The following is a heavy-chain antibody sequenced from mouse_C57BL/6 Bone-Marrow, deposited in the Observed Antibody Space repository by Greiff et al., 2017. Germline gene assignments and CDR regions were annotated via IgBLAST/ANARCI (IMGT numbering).Heavy chain of an antibody. CDR3: TGMVTTKTWFAY. D-gene: IGHD2-2*01. CDR2: IFPGTSDT. J-gene: IGHJ3*01. V-gene: IGHV1-5*01. Sequence: GPVLARPGAIFPGTSDTSYNQTFKGKAKLTAVTSASTAYMELSSLTNEDSAVYYCTGMVTTKTWFAYWGQGTLVTVSA.